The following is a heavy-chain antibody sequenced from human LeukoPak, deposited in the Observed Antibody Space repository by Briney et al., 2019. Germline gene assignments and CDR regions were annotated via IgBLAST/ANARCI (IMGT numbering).Heavy chain of an antibody. CDR3: AGARTGFDY. CDR1: GYSISSGYY. V-gene: IGHV4-38-2*02. D-gene: IGHD6-6*01. J-gene: IGHJ4*02. Sequence: SETLSLTCTVSGYSISSGYYWGWIRQPPGKGLEWIGSIYHSGRTFYNPSLKSRVTISVDTSKNQFSLKLSSVTAADTAVYYCAGARTGFDYWGQGTLVTVSS. CDR2: IYHSGRT.